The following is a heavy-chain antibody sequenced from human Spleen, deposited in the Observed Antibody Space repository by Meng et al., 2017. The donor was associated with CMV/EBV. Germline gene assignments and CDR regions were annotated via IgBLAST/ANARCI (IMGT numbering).Heavy chain of an antibody. CDR2: ISAYNGNT. Sequence: QVQLVQSGAEVKKPGPSLTVACKASGYTFTSYGIRWLRQAHGQGLEWMGWISAYNGNTIYAQKVQGRVTMTTDASTNTAYLELRSLRADDTAVYYCARDQQLIPAEYFHHWGPGTLVTVSS. D-gene: IGHD6-13*01. J-gene: IGHJ1*01. CDR1: GYTFTSYG. CDR3: ARDQQLIPAEYFHH. V-gene: IGHV1-18*01.